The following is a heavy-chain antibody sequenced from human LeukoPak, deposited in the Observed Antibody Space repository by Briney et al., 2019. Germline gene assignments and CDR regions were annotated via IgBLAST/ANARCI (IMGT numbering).Heavy chain of an antibody. D-gene: IGHD3-3*01. J-gene: IGHJ4*02. CDR2: IGGTDDTT. V-gene: IGHV3-23*01. Sequence: PGGSLRLSCAASGFTFSSYAMSWVRQAPGKGLECVSIIGGTDDTTYYSDSMKGRFTLSRDKSKNTLYLQMNSLRAEDTAVYYCAKTPIAHDFWSGYYSDYWGQGTLVTVSS. CDR3: AKTPIAHDFWSGYYSDY. CDR1: GFTFSSYA.